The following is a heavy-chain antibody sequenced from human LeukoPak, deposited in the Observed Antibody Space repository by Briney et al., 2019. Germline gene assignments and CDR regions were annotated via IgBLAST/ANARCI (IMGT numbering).Heavy chain of an antibody. V-gene: IGHV3-66*01. CDR2: IYSDGST. CDR3: ARLTVSGQLDY. Sequence: PGGSLRVSCAASGFTVRSNYMNWVRRAPGKGLEWVSVIYSDGSTYYADSVKGRFTISRDFSKKTLYLQMNSLRVEDTAVYYCARLTVSGQLDYWSQGTLVTVSS. CDR1: GFTVRSNY. D-gene: IGHD6-19*01. J-gene: IGHJ4*02.